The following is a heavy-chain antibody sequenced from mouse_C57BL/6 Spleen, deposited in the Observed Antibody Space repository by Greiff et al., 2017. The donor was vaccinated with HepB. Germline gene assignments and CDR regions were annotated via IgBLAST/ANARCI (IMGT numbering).Heavy chain of an antibody. J-gene: IGHJ1*03. Sequence: EVQLQQSGPELVKPGASVKISCKASGYTFTDYYMNWVKQSHGKSLEWIGDINPNNGGTSYNQKFKGKATLTVDKSSSTAYMELRSLTSEDSAVYYCARWCGLRQVFDVWGTGTTVTVSS. CDR2: INPNNGGT. D-gene: IGHD2-4*01. V-gene: IGHV1-26*01. CDR1: GYTFTDYY. CDR3: ARWCGLRQVFDV.